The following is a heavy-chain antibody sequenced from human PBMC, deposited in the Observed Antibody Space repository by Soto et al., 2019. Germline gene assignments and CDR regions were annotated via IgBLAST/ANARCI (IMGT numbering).Heavy chain of an antibody. CDR3: ARGDTILMPAVSIP. CDR2: ISKSDYT. V-gene: IGHV3-21*01. J-gene: IGHJ5*02. Sequence: APGKGLEGASSISKSDYTYYSDSVKGRFAISRDNAKSSVSLQRNTLRVEDTAVYYCARGDTILMPAVSIPGGQRSLVTV. D-gene: IGHD2-2*01.